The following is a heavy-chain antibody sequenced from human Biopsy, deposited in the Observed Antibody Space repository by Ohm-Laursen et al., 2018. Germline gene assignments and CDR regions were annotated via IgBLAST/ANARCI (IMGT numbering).Heavy chain of an antibody. CDR1: GESFNGYY. J-gene: IGHJ6*02. D-gene: IGHD3-22*01. Sequence: GTLSLTCVVYGESFNGYYWSWVRQTPGKGLEWIGEINHSGRTNYNPSLKSRVTISVDTSKNQFSLKVRSVTAADTAVYYCVRGVDYYDPYHYYALDVWGQGTTVTVSS. V-gene: IGHV4-34*01. CDR2: INHSGRT. CDR3: VRGVDYYDPYHYYALDV.